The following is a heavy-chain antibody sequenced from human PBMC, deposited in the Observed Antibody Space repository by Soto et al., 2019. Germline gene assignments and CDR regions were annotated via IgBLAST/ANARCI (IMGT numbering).Heavy chain of an antibody. J-gene: IGHJ6*02. CDR3: ARRLYYDSSGFEGGGMDV. CDR2: IYYSGST. D-gene: IGHD3-22*01. Sequence: PETLSPTFTVSGGSITSTSYYWGWIRQPPGKGLEWIGSIYYSGSTYYNPSLKSRVTISVDTSKNQFSLKLSSVTAADTAVYYCARRLYYDSSGFEGGGMDVWGQGTTVT. V-gene: IGHV4-39*01. CDR1: GGSITSTSYY.